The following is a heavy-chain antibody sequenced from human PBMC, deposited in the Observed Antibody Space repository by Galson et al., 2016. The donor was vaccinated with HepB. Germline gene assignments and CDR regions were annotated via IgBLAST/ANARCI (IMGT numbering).Heavy chain of an antibody. CDR1: GFSFRDYT. D-gene: IGHD2-8*01. J-gene: IGHJ4*02. Sequence: SLRLSCAASGFSFRDYTMHWVRQAPGKGLEWVSLIKKDGTTTYYADSVKGRFTISRDNSKYSLYLQMNSLRTEDTALYYCAEPYCTNGVCNTGWYFDYWGQGTLVTVSS. CDR2: IKKDGTTT. V-gene: IGHV3-43*01. CDR3: AEPYCTNGVCNTGWYFDY.